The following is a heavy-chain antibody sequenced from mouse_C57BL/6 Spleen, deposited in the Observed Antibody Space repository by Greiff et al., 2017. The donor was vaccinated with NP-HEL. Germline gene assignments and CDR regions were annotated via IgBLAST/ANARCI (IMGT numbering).Heavy chain of an antibody. CDR3: AREYYGSGAY. CDR2: IWSGGST. Sequence: VMLVESGPGLVQPSQSLSITCTVSGFSLTSYGVHWVRQSPGKGLEWLGVIWSGGSTDYNAAFISRLSISKDNSKSQVFFKMNSLQADDTAIYYCAREYYGSGAYWGQGTLVTVSA. V-gene: IGHV2-2*01. D-gene: IGHD1-1*01. CDR1: GFSLTSYG. J-gene: IGHJ3*01.